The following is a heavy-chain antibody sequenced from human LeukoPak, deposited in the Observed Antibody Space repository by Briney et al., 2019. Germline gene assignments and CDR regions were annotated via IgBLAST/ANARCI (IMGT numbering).Heavy chain of an antibody. CDR1: GGSISSSNW. J-gene: IGHJ4*02. V-gene: IGHV4-4*02. CDR3: ARGGYDFWSGYIDY. D-gene: IGHD3-3*01. Sequence: PSGTLSLTCAVSGGSISSSNWWSWVRQPPGKGLEWIGEIYHSGSTNYNPSLKSRVTISVDTSKNQFSLKLSSVTAADTAVYYCARGGYDFWSGYIDYWGQGTLVTVSS. CDR2: IYHSGST.